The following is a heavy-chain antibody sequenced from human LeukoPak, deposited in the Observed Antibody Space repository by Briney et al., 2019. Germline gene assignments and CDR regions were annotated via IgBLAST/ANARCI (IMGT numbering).Heavy chain of an antibody. CDR1: GGSISSYY. CDR2: IYYSGST. Sequence: PSETLSLTCTVSGGSISSYYWSWIRQPPGKGLEWIGYIYYSGSTNYNPSLKSRVTISVDTSKNQFSLKLSSVTAADTAVYYCARHGGQWLGIYYFDYWGQGTLVTVSS. J-gene: IGHJ4*02. V-gene: IGHV4-59*08. D-gene: IGHD6-19*01. CDR3: ARHGGQWLGIYYFDY.